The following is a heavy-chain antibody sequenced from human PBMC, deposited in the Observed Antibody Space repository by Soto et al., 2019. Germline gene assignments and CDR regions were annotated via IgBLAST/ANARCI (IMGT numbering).Heavy chain of an antibody. J-gene: IGHJ4*02. V-gene: IGHV1-69*08. CDR2: IIPILGKG. CDR1: GGTFNTYT. Sequence: GASVKVSCKASGGTFNTYTIIWVRQAPGQGLEWMGRIIPILGKGSYAQKFQDRVTITADKSTNTAYMTLSSLTSGDTAVYYCARASTGFDYWGQGTLVTVSS. D-gene: IGHD4-4*01. CDR3: ARASTGFDY.